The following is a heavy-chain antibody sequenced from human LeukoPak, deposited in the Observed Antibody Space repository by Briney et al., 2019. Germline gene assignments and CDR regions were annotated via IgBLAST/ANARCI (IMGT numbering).Heavy chain of an antibody. CDR3: AREGVYYYDSSGYWAY. CDR1: GGSFSGYY. J-gene: IGHJ4*02. V-gene: IGHV4-34*01. D-gene: IGHD3-22*01. Sequence: SETLSLTCAVYGGSFSGYYWSWIRQPPGKGLEWIGEINHSGSTNYNPSLKSRVTISVDTSKNQFSLKLSSVTAADTAVYYCAREGVYYYDSSGYWAYWGQGTLVTVSS. CDR2: INHSGST.